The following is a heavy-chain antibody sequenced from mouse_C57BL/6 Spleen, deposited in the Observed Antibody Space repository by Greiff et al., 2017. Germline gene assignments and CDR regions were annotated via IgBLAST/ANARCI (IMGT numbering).Heavy chain of an antibody. CDR2: IYPGSGST. J-gene: IGHJ4*01. CDR1: GYTFPSYW. Sequence: QVQLQQSGAELVKPGASVKMSCKASGYTFPSYWLTWVKQRPGQGLEWIGDIYPGSGSTNYNEKFKSKATLTVDTSSSTAYMQLSSLTSEDSAVYYCARTPGSSLYYYAMDYWGQGTSVTVAS. CDR3: ARTPGSSLYYYAMDY. V-gene: IGHV1-55*01. D-gene: IGHD1-1*01.